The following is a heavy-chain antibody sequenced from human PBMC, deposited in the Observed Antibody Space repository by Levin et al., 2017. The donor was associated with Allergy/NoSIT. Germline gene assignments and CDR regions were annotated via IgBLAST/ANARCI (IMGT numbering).Heavy chain of an antibody. CDR1: GGSFSGYY. CDR3: ARVGAAAGTRYFQH. J-gene: IGHJ1*01. D-gene: IGHD6-13*01. Sequence: ASETLSLTCAVYGGSFSGYYWSWIRQPPGKGLEWIGEINHSGSTNYNPSLKSRVTISVDTSKNQFSLKLSSVTAADTAVYYCARVGAAAGTRYFQHWGQGTLVTVSS. CDR2: INHSGST. V-gene: IGHV4-34*01.